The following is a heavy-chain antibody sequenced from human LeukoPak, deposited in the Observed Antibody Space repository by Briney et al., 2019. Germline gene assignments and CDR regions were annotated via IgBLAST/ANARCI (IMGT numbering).Heavy chain of an antibody. CDR1: GYTFTSYG. CDR3: ARDMYSSGWYVSVYYFDY. CDR2: ISAYNGNT. D-gene: IGHD6-19*01. V-gene: IGHV1-18*01. J-gene: IGHJ4*02. Sequence: AASVKVSCKASGYTFTSYGISWVRQAPGQGLEWMGWISAYNGNTNYAQKLQGRVTMTTDTSTSTAYMELRSLRSDDTAVYYCARDMYSSGWYVSVYYFDYWGQGTLVTVSS.